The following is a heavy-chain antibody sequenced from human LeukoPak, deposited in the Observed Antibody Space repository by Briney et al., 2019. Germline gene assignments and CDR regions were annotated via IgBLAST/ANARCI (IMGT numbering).Heavy chain of an antibody. V-gene: IGHV1-2*02. Sequence: ASVKVSCRPSGYTFTGYYMHWVRQAPGQGLGWMGWINPNIGATMYAQKFQGRVSMTRDTSVSTGYMELTSLRSDDTAVYYCARDRVGSGWPRPYYFEFWGQGTLVIVSS. CDR1: GYTFTGYY. J-gene: IGHJ4*02. CDR3: ARDRVGSGWPRPYYFEF. D-gene: IGHD6-19*01. CDR2: INPNIGAT.